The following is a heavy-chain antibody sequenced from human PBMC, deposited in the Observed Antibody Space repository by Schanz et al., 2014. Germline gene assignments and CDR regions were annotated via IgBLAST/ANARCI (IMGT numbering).Heavy chain of an antibody. V-gene: IGHV1-18*01. CDR2: INAHTGNT. D-gene: IGHD3-10*01. CDR3: ARLHIATYHYNSPGAFDI. Sequence: QLMQSGSEVRKPGASVKVSCKASGYIFGSHGMTWVRQAPGQGPELMGWINAHTGNTQYAQKFQGRVIITSDTLTTTVLLELTRLRTDDTAIYYCARLHIATYHYNSPGAFDIWGPGTRVTVSS. J-gene: IGHJ3*02. CDR1: GYIFGSHG.